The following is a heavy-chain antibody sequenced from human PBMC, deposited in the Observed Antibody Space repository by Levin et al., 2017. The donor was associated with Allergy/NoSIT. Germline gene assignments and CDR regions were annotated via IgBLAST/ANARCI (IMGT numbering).Heavy chain of an antibody. J-gene: IGHJ4*02. CDR1: GFVFNYYA. V-gene: IGHV3-30*01. Sequence: GESLKISCAASGFVFNYYAMHWVRQAPGKGLEWVAIISNDGKYNYFADSVKGRFAISRDNSRSTLFLHMNKLRVEDTAVYYCASSTWIHLWLPLDYWGQGSLVTVSS. D-gene: IGHD5-18*01. CDR2: ISNDGKYN. CDR3: ASSTWIHLWLPLDY.